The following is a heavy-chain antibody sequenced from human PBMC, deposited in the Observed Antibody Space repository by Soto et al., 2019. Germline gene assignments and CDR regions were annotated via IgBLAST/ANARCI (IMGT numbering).Heavy chain of an antibody. CDR1: GYTFATYG. J-gene: IGHJ4*02. V-gene: IGHV1-18*01. CDR2: ISASNGNT. CDR3: AMSGRSWNLREFDC. Sequence: QVQLVQSGAEVKKPGASVKVSCKASGYTFATYGFSWVRQAPGQGLEWMGWISASNGNTNYAQKLRGRVTMTTDTSTSTAYMELRSLRSDDTSVFYCAMSGRSWNLREFDCWGQGTLVTVSS. D-gene: IGHD6-13*01.